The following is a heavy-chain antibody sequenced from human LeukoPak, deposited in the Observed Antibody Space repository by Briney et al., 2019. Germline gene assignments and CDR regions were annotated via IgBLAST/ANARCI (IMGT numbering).Heavy chain of an antibody. CDR2: IRYDGSNK. V-gene: IGHV3-30*02. J-gene: IGHJ3*02. Sequence: GGSLRLSCAASGFTFSSYGMHWVRQAPGKGLEWVAFIRYDGSNKYYADSVNGRFTISRDNSKNTLYLQMNSLRAEDTAVYYCAVSYGGNSGHDAFDIWGQGTMVTVSS. D-gene: IGHD4-23*01. CDR3: AVSYGGNSGHDAFDI. CDR1: GFTFSSYG.